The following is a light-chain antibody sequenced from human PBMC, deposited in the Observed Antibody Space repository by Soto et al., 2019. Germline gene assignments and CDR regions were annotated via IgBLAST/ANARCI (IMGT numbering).Light chain of an antibody. CDR1: SGHGSYA. J-gene: IGLJ1*01. Sequence: QPVLTQSPSPPASWGPSVKPTCTLSSGHGSYAIAWHQQQPEKGPRYLMKLNSDGSHSKGDGIPDRFSGSSSGAERYLTISSLQSEDEADYYCQTWGTGIHYVFGTGTQLTVL. CDR2: LNSDGSH. CDR3: QTWGTGIHYV. V-gene: IGLV4-69*01.